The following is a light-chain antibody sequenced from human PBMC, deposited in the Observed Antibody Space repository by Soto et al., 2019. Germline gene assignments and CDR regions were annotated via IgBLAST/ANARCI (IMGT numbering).Light chain of an antibody. V-gene: IGKV3-20*01. J-gene: IGKJ1*01. CDR2: GAS. Sequence: EIVLPQSPGSLSSSPGERATLSCRASQRVSSNLAWYQQKPGQAPRRLIYGASSRATGFPDRFSGSGSGTDFRLTISRLEHEESAVYYCQQYSSPPRTFGQGTKVEIK. CDR1: QRVSSN. CDR3: QQYSSPPRT.